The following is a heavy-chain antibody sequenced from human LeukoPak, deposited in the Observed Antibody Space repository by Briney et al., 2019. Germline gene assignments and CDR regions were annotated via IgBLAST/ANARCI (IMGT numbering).Heavy chain of an antibody. D-gene: IGHD2/OR15-2a*01. CDR3: AVSTTEGDNWFHP. Sequence: PSETLSLTCTVSGGSISSYYWSWIRQPPGKGLEWIGYIYYSGSTNYNPSLTSRVTISVDTSKNQFSLKLSSVTAADTAVYCCAVSTTEGDNWFHPGGQGTLVTV. CDR2: IYYSGST. V-gene: IGHV4-59*01. J-gene: IGHJ5*02. CDR1: GGSISSYY.